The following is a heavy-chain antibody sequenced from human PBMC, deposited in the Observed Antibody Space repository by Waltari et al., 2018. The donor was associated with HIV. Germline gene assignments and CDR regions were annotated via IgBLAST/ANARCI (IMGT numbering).Heavy chain of an antibody. J-gene: IGHJ3*02. V-gene: IGHV4-31*03. CDR3: AREGITFGGVIVRAFDI. Sequence: VKPSQTLSLTCTVSGGSISSGGYYWSWIRQHPGKGLEWIGYIYYSGSTYYNPSLKSRVTISVDTSKNQFSLKLSSVTAADTAVYYCAREGITFGGVIVRAFDIWGQGTMVTVSS. CDR1: GGSISSGGYY. D-gene: IGHD3-16*02. CDR2: IYYSGST.